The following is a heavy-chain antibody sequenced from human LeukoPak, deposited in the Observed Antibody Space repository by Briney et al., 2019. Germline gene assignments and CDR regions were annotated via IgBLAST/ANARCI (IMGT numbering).Heavy chain of an antibody. Sequence: PRGSLRLSCAAPGFTFSTYEMNWVREAPGKGLGRVSYSSSSDNTIYYADSVKGRFTISRDNAKNSLYLQMNNVRAEDTATYYRARDIRDGCYGFDYWGQGTMVTVSS. J-gene: IGHJ4*02. D-gene: IGHD1-26*01. V-gene: IGHV3-48*03. CDR3: ARDIRDGCYGFDY. CDR2: SSSSDNTI. CDR1: GFTFSTYE.